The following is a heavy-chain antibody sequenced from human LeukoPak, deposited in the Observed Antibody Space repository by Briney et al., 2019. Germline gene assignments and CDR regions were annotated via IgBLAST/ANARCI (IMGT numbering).Heavy chain of an antibody. CDR2: ISSSGSTI. V-gene: IGHV3-11*01. CDR1: GFTFSDYY. CDR3: ARDRAVVVVPAAMGLFDP. D-gene: IGHD2-2*01. J-gene: IGHJ5*02. Sequence: GGSLRLSCAASGFTFSDYYMSWISQAPGKGLEWVSYISSSGSTIYYADTVKGRFTISRDNAKNSLYLQMNSRRAEDTAVYYCARDRAVVVVPAAMGLFDPWGQGTLVTVSS.